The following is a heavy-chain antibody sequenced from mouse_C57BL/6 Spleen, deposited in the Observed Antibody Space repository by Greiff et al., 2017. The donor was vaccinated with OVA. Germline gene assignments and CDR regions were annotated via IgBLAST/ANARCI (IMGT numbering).Heavy chain of an antibody. CDR1: GYTFTSYW. D-gene: IGHD1-1*01. CDR3: ARDGSSSMDY. Sequence: QVQLQQPGAELVRPGSSVKLSCKASGYTFTSYWMDWVKQRPGQGLEWIGNIYPSDSETHYNQKFKDKATLPVDKSSSTAYMQLSSLTSEDSAVYYCARDGSSSMDYWGQGTSVTVSS. J-gene: IGHJ4*01. V-gene: IGHV1-61*01. CDR2: IYPSDSET.